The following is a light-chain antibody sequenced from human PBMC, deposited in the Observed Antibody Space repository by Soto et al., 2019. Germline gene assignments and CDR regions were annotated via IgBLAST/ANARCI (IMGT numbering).Light chain of an antibody. CDR3: SSYTSSSTHVV. CDR2: EVS. V-gene: IGLV2-14*01. J-gene: IGLJ2*01. CDR1: SSDVGGYNY. Sequence: QSALTQPASVSGSPGQSITISCTGTSSDVGGYNYVPWYQQHPGKAPKLMIYEVSNRPSGVSNRFSGSKSGNTASLTISGLQAEDEADYYCSSYTSSSTHVVFGGGTKVTVL.